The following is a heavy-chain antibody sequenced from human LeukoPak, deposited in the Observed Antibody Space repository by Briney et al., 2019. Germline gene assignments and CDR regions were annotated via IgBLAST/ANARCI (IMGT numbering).Heavy chain of an antibody. CDR1: GFTFSSYW. J-gene: IGHJ4*02. Sequence: GGSLRLSCAASGFTFSSYWMSWVRQAPGKGLEWVANIRQDGSEKYYVDSVKGRFTISRNNAKNSLDLQMKSLRAEDTAVYYCARDPNSGGWSFDYWGLGTLVTVSS. V-gene: IGHV3-7*01. CDR3: ARDPNSGGWSFDY. D-gene: IGHD6-19*01. CDR2: IRQDGSEK.